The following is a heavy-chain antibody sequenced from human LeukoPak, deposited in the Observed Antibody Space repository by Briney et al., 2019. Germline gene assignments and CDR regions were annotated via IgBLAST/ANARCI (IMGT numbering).Heavy chain of an antibody. J-gene: IGHJ4*02. CDR3: ARGSYDYSTWGVDY. D-gene: IGHD4-11*01. CDR1: GYTFTSYD. CDR2: MNPNSGNT. Sequence: ASVKVSCKASGYTFTSYDINWVRQATGQGLEWMGWMNPNSGNTGYAQKFQGRVTMNRNTSISTAYMELSSLRSEDTAVYYCARGSYDYSTWGVDYWGQGTLVTVSS. V-gene: IGHV1-8*01.